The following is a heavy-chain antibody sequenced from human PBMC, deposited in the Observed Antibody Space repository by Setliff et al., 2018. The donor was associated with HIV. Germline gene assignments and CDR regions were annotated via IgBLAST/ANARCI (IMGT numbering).Heavy chain of an antibody. Sequence: GESLKISCEASGFTLSDYQMSWIRRAPGKGLEWVSYISSSGYTIYYADSVKGRFTISRDNSKNSLFLEMNTLRAEDSADYYCAGLVVVETAGDVFDLWGQGTPVTVSS. CDR3: AGLVVVETAGDVFDL. V-gene: IGHV3-11*04. D-gene: IGHD2-15*01. CDR1: GFTLSDYQ. J-gene: IGHJ3*01. CDR2: ISSSGYTI.